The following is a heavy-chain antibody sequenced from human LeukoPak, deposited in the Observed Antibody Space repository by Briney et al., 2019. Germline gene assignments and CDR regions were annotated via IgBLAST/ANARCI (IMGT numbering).Heavy chain of an antibody. Sequence: SETLSLTCTVSGGSISSYYWSWIRQPPGKGLEWIGHIYTSGTTNYNPSLKSRVTMSLDTSKNQFSLKLSSVTAADTAIYYCARDAKYYYGSRTYFFFEYWGEGTLLTVSS. CDR3: ARDAKYYYGSRTYFFFEY. D-gene: IGHD3-10*01. J-gene: IGHJ4*02. CDR2: IYTSGTT. CDR1: GGSISSYY. V-gene: IGHV4-4*07.